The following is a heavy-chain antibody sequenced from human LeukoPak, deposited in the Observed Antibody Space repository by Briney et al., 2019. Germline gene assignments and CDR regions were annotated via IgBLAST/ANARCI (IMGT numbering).Heavy chain of an antibody. V-gene: IGHV1-46*01. Sequence: ASVKVSCKASGYTFTSYYIHWVRQAPGQGLEWMGIINPSGGSTSYAQKFQGRVTMTRDMSTSTVYMELSSLRSEDTAVYCCARDGMAGTFSNWEYWGQGTLVTVSS. D-gene: IGHD6-19*01. CDR2: INPSGGST. J-gene: IGHJ4*02. CDR3: ARDGMAGTFSNWEY. CDR1: GYTFTSYY.